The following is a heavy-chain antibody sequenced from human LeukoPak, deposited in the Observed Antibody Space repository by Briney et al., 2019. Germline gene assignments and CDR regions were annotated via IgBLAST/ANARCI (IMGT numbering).Heavy chain of an antibody. V-gene: IGHV3-48*04. CDR2: IGISSGNK. CDR1: GFPFSDYS. D-gene: IGHD1-1*01. CDR3: ARDHNYAFDN. Sequence: GGSLRLSCTTSGFPFSDYSMNWVRQAPGKGLEWISYIGISSGNKKYADSVKGRFTISSDNAKNSLYLQMNSLRVEDTAVYYCARDHNYAFDNWGQGTLVSVSS. J-gene: IGHJ4*02.